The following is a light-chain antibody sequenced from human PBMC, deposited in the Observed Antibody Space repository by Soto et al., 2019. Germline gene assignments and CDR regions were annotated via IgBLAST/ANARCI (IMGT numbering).Light chain of an antibody. CDR2: DVS. Sequence: QSVLAQPASVSGSPGQSIAISCTGTSSDVGGYSYVSWYQQQPGKAPKLVISDVSNRTSGVPDRFSGSKSGNTASLTISGLQTEDEADYYCASYTTSSTYVFGTGTKVTVL. CDR3: ASYTTSSTYV. V-gene: IGLV2-14*01. CDR1: SSDVGGYSY. J-gene: IGLJ1*01.